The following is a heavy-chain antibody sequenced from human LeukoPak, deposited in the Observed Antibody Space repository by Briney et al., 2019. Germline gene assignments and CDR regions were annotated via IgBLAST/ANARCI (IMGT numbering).Heavy chain of an antibody. Sequence: SETLSLTCAVYGGSFSGYYWSWIRQPPGKGLEWIGEINHSGSTNYNPSLKSRVTISVDTSKNQFSLKLSSVTAADTAVYYCARRPDVVVVMSFDYWGQGTLVTVSS. V-gene: IGHV4-34*01. D-gene: IGHD3-22*01. CDR3: ARRPDVVVVMSFDY. CDR1: GGSFSGYY. J-gene: IGHJ4*02. CDR2: INHSGST.